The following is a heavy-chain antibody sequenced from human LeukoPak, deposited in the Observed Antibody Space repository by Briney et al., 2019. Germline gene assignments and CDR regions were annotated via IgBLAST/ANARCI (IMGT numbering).Heavy chain of an antibody. CDR1: GHTLTELS. CDR3: ATVSYYDGSGADY. J-gene: IGHJ4*02. D-gene: IGHD3-10*01. V-gene: IGHV1-24*01. Sequence: ASVKVSCKVSGHTLTELSMHWVRQAPGKGLEWMGGFDPEDGETIYAQTFQGRVTMTEDTSTDTAYMELSSLRSEDTAVYYCATVSYYDGSGADYWGQGTLVTVSS. CDR2: FDPEDGET.